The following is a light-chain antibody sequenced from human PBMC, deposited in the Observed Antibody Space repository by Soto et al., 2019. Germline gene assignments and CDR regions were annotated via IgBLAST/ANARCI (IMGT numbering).Light chain of an antibody. CDR1: QSISSW. CDR2: AAS. CDR3: QQFKSYPIT. Sequence: DIHITQSPSTLSSSLVDRVTITCRASQSISSWLAWYQQKPGKAPKLLIYAASTLQNGVPSTFSGSGSGTEFTLTISSLQPEDFGTYYCQQFKSYPITFGQGTKVDIK. V-gene: IGKV1-5*01. J-gene: IGKJ1*01.